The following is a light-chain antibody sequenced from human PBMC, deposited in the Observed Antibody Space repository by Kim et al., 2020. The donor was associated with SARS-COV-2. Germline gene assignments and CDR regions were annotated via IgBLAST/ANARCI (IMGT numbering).Light chain of an antibody. V-gene: IGKV1-17*03. J-gene: IGKJ4*01. CDR1: QGINSY. Sequence: ACVRDRVTISCRARQGINSYLAWFQQKPGKVPKRLIYAASSLQSGVPSRFSGSGSGTEFTLTISSLQAEDFATYYCLQHDSYPLTFGGGTKVEIK. CDR2: AAS. CDR3: LQHDSYPLT.